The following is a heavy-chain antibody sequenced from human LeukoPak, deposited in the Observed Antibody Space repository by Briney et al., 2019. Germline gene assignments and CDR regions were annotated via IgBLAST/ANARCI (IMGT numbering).Heavy chain of an antibody. D-gene: IGHD3-9*01. CDR1: GGSISSGDYY. CDR3: ARAYFDWLLYPNWFDP. J-gene: IGHJ5*02. CDR2: IYYSGST. V-gene: IGHV4-30-4*01. Sequence: SETLSLTCTVSGGSISSGDYYWSWIRQPPGTGLEWLGYIYYSGSTYYNPSLKSRVTISVDTSKNQFSLKLSSVTAADTAVYYCARAYFDWLLYPNWFDPWGQGTLVTVSS.